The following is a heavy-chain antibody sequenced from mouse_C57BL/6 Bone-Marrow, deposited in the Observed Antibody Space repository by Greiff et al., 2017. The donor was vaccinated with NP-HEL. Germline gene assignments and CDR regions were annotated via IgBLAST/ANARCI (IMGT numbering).Heavy chain of an antibody. D-gene: IGHD1-1*01. CDR3: ARAGAAYYYGSTQFAY. J-gene: IGHJ3*01. CDR2: INPSSGYT. Sequence: QVQLKESGAELAKPGASVKLSCKASGYTFTSYWMHWVKQRPGQGLEWIGCINPSSGYTKYNQKFKDKATLTADKSSSTAYMQLSSLTYEDSAVYYCARAGAAYYYGSTQFAYWGQGTLVTVSA. V-gene: IGHV1-7*01. CDR1: GYTFTSYW.